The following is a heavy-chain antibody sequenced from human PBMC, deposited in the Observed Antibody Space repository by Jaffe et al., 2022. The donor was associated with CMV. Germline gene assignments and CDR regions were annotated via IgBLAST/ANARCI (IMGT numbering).Heavy chain of an antibody. J-gene: IGHJ5*02. CDR3: ASTKWDIVVVPAAISSHQFDP. D-gene: IGHD2-2*02. Sequence: QVQLQQWGAGLLKPSETLSLTCAVYGGSFSGYYWSWIRQPPGKGLEWIGEINHSGSTNYNPSLKSRVTISVDTSKNQFSLKLSSVTAADTAVYYCASTKWDIVVVPAAISSHQFDPWGQGTLVTVSS. V-gene: IGHV4-34*01. CDR2: INHSGST. CDR1: GGSFSGYY.